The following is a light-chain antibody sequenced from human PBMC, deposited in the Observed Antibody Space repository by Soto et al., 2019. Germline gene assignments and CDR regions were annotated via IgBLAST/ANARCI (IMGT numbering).Light chain of an antibody. CDR3: QQFGTTPWT. J-gene: IGKJ1*01. CDR1: QDVLNNY. Sequence: DIVLTQSPGTLSLSPGERATLSCRASQDVLNNYLAWFQQKPGQAPRLLISGISTRATGIPDRFSGSGSGTHFTLTISRLEPEDFAIYYCQQFGTTPWTLGQGTKVDIK. V-gene: IGKV3-20*01. CDR2: GIS.